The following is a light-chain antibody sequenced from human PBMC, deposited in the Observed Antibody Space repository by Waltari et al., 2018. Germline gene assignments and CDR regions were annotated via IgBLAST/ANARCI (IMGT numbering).Light chain of an antibody. CDR2: WAS. V-gene: IGKV4-1*01. J-gene: IGKJ2*01. CDR3: QQYYSTPQT. Sequence: SLAVSLGERATINCKSSQSVLYSSNNKNYLAWYQQKPGQPPKLLIYWASTRESGVPDRFSGSGSGTDFTLTISSLQAEDVAVYYCQQYYSTPQTFGQGTKLEIK. CDR1: QSVLYSSNNKNY.